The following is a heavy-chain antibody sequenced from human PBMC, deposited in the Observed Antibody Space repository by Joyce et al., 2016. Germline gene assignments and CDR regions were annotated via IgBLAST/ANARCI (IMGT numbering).Heavy chain of an antibody. D-gene: IGHD1-1*01. CDR3: ARGRRYFET. J-gene: IGHJ3*02. Sequence: QVQLQQWGAGLLKPSEPLSLNCAVYGGTLSGYYWSWVRQPPGKGVEWIGEIKYSGTTNYNPSLKSGVSISLDTPKNQLSVKMNSVTAADTAVYYCARGRRYFETWGQGTMVTVSS. CDR2: IKYSGTT. CDR1: GGTLSGYY. V-gene: IGHV4-34*01.